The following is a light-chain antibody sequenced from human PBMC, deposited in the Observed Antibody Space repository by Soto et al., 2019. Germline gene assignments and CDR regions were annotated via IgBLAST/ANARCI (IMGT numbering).Light chain of an antibody. J-gene: IGKJ1*01. Sequence: DLQMTQSPSTLSAYVGDRVTITCRASQSIGGWLAWYQRKPGKAPKLLIYKASSLESGVPSRFSGSGSGTEFTLTISSLQPDDLATYYCQQYSSYWTFGQGTKVEIK. CDR2: KAS. V-gene: IGKV1-5*03. CDR3: QQYSSYWT. CDR1: QSIGGW.